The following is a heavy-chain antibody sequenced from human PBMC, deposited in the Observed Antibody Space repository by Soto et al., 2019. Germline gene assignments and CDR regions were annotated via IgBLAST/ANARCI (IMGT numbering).Heavy chain of an antibody. CDR1: GFTVSSNY. J-gene: IGHJ4*02. CDR2: IYSGGTT. CDR3: AARNIVAPY. V-gene: IGHV3-66*01. D-gene: IGHD5-12*01. Sequence: EVQLVESGGGLVQPGESLRLSCAASGFTVSSNYMSWVRQAPGKGLEWVSLIYSGGTTDYADSVKGRFTISRDNSKTTLYLQMNSLRAEDTAVYYCAARNIVAPYWGQGTLVTVSS.